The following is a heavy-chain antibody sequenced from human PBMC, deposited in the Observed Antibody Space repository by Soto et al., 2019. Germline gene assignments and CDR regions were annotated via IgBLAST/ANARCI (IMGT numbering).Heavy chain of an antibody. V-gene: IGHV2-5*02. CDR3: AHIPGSGQLLYSYYYYMDV. CDR2: IYWDDDK. CDR1: GFSLTTSGEA. D-gene: IGHD3-10*01. Sequence: QITLKESGPTLVKPTQTLTLTCTFSGFSLTTSGEAVGWIRQPPGKALEWLALIYWDDDKRSSPSLKSRLTITKATSKNQVVLTMTNMDPVDTATYYCAHIPGSGQLLYSYYYYMDVWGKGTTVTVSS. J-gene: IGHJ6*03.